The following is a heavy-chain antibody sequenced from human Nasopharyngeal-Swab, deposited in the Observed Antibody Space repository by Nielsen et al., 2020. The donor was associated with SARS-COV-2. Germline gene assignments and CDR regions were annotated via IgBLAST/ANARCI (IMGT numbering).Heavy chain of an antibody. J-gene: IGHJ4*02. CDR2: INHSGST. CDR3: ARGLYGSGSYYSPIDD. D-gene: IGHD3-10*01. Sequence: SETLSLTCAVYGGSFSGYYWSWIRQPPGKGLEWIGEINHSGSTNYNPSLKSRVTISVDTSKNQFSLKLSSVTAADTAVYYGARGLYGSGSYYSPIDDWGQGTLVTVSS. V-gene: IGHV4-34*01. CDR1: GGSFSGYY.